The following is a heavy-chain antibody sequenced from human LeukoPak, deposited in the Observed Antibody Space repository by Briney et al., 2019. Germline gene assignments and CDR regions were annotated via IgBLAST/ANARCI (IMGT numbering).Heavy chain of an antibody. D-gene: IGHD2-2*02. J-gene: IGHJ5*02. CDR3: AKVPSLNLLPPDIVVVPAAISPAWFDP. Sequence: GGSLRLSCAASGFIFSSYGMHWVRRAPGKGLEWVAFIRYDGSNKYYADSVKGRFTISRDNSKNTLYLQMNSLRAEDTAVYYCAKVPSLNLLPPDIVVVPAAISPAWFDPWGQGTLVIVSA. V-gene: IGHV3-30*02. CDR2: IRYDGSNK. CDR1: GFIFSSYG.